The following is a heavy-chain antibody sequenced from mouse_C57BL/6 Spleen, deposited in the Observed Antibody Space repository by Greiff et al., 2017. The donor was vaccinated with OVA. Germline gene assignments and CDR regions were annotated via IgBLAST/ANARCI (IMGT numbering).Heavy chain of an antibody. D-gene: IGHD1-1*02. J-gene: IGHJ2*01. CDR1: GFTFSSYT. CDR3: ARRGGNYFDY. CDR2: ISGGGGNT. Sequence: EVQVVESGGGLVKPGGSLKLSCAASGFTFSSYTMSWVRQTPEKRLEWVATISGGGGNTYYPDSVKGRFTISRDNAKNTLYLQMSSLRSEDTALYYCARRGGNYFDYWGQGTTLTVSS. V-gene: IGHV5-9*01.